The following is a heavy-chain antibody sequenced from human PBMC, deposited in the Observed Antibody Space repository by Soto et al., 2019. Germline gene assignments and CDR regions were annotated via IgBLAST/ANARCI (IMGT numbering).Heavy chain of an antibody. CDR1: GFTFSNYW. J-gene: IGHJ4*02. V-gene: IGHV3-74*01. Sequence: EVQLVESGGGLVQPGESLRLSCAASGFTFSNYWMHWVRQAPGKGLVWVSRIDSDGSRITYADFVKGRFTNSRDNPKNTVYLHMNSLTAEDTAVYYCVITSLVVAVATREDFWGQGTLVTVSS. CDR2: IDSDGSRI. CDR3: VITSLVVAVATREDF. D-gene: IGHD2-15*01.